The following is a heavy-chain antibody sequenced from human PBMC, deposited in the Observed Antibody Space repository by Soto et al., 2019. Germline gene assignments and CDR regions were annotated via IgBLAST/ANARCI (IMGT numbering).Heavy chain of an antibody. CDR1: GFTFSSYA. CDR3: AKGPLPISTTLWFDY. J-gene: IGHJ4*02. Sequence: QVQLVESGGGVVQPGRSLRLSCAASGFTFSSYAMHWVRQAPGKGLAWVAVISYDGSNKYYADSVKGRFTISRDNSKNSLDLQMNSLRAEDTAVYYCAKGPLPISTTLWFDYWCQGTLVTVSS. CDR2: ISYDGSNK. V-gene: IGHV3-30-3*01. D-gene: IGHD2-2*01.